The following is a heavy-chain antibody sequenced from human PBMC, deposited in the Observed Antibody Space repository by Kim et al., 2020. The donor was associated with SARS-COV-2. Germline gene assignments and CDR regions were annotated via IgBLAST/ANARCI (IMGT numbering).Heavy chain of an antibody. J-gene: IGHJ4*02. CDR3: ARKGYDYVWGSYRYPYYFDY. CDR2: IYYSGST. Sequence: SETLSLTCTVSGGSISSSSYYWGWIRQPPGKGLEWIGSIYYSGSTYYNPSLKSRVTISVDTSKNQFSLKLSSVTAADTAVYYCARKGYDYVWGSYRYPYYFDYWGQGTLVTVSS. CDR1: GGSISSSSYY. D-gene: IGHD3-16*02. V-gene: IGHV4-39*01.